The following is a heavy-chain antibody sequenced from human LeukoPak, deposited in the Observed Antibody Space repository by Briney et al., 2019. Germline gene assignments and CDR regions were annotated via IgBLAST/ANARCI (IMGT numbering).Heavy chain of an antibody. V-gene: IGHV3-30-3*01. Sequence: PGGSLRLSCAASGFTFSRYWMSWVRQAPGKGLEWVAVISYDGSNKYYADSVKGRFTISRDNSKNTLYLQMNSLRAEDTAVYYCARVGTVVVVAAAFDYWGQGTLVTVSS. CDR1: GFTFSRYW. D-gene: IGHD2-15*01. CDR3: ARVGTVVVVAAAFDY. J-gene: IGHJ4*02. CDR2: ISYDGSNK.